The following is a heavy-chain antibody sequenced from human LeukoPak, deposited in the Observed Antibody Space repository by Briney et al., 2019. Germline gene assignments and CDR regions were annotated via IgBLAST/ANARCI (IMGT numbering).Heavy chain of an antibody. CDR3: ARFNYDYVWGSYRFDY. J-gene: IGHJ4*02. D-gene: IGHD3-16*02. CDR2: INHSGST. CDR1: GGSFSGYY. Sequence: SETLSLTCAVYGGSFSGYYWSWIRQPPGKGLEWIGEINHSGSTNYNPSLKSRVTISVDTSKNQFSLKLSSVTAADTAVYYCARFNYDYVWGSYRFDYWGQGTLVTVSS. V-gene: IGHV4-34*01.